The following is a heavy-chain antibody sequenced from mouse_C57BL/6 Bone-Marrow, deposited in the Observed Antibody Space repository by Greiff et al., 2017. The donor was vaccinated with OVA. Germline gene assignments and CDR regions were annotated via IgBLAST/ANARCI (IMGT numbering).Heavy chain of an antibody. CDR2: IYPRSGNT. J-gene: IGHJ3*01. D-gene: IGHD1-1*01. V-gene: IGHV1-81*01. Sequence: VQLQQSGAELARPGASVKLSCKASGYTFTSYGISWVKQRTGQGLEWIGGIYPRSGNTYYNEKFKGKATLTADKSSSTAYMELRSLTSEDSAVYYCASRGYYGSSSFAYWGQGTPVTVSA. CDR1: GYTFTSYG. CDR3: ASRGYYGSSSFAY.